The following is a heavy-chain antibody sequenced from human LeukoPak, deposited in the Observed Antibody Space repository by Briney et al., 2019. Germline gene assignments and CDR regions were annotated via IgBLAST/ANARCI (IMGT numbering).Heavy chain of an antibody. CDR3: AKGDVVTAIFPLDY. D-gene: IGHD5-12*01. Sequence: PGGSLRLSCAASGFTFSSYAMSWVRQAPGKGLEWVSGISGSGGTTYYADSVQGRFTISRDNSKKTLFLQMSSLRAEDRAVYYWAKGDVVTAIFPLDYWGQGTLVIVSS. J-gene: IGHJ4*02. V-gene: IGHV3-23*01. CDR2: ISGSGGTT. CDR1: GFTFSSYA.